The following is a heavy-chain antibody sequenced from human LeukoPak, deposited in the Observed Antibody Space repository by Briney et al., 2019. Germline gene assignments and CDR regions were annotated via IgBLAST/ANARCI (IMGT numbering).Heavy chain of an antibody. CDR1: GFTFSSYS. CDR3: ARVALVSGPSYGSESEAADY. D-gene: IGHD3-10*01. CDR2: ISSSSSYI. V-gene: IGHV3-21*01. Sequence: GGSLRLSCAASGFTFSSYSMNWVRQAPGKGLGWVSSISSSSSYIYYADSVKGRFTISRDNPKNSLYLQMNSLRAEDTAVYYCARVALVSGPSYGSESEAADYWGQGTLVTVSS. J-gene: IGHJ4*02.